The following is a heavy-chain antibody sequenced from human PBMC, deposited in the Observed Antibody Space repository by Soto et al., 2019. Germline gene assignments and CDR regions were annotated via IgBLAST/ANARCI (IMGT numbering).Heavy chain of an antibody. J-gene: IGHJ4*02. D-gene: IGHD2-15*01. Sequence: DVQLVESGGGLVQPGGSQTLSCVASGFTFSTYWMSWLRQIPGKGLEWVANIQPDGSEKYYVDSVRGRFTISRDNAQNSLFLQMNSLRAEDTAVYYCARDRGWNIVVLPASFDLWGQGALVSVSS. CDR2: IQPDGSEK. V-gene: IGHV3-7*01. CDR3: ARDRGWNIVVLPASFDL. CDR1: GFTFSTYW.